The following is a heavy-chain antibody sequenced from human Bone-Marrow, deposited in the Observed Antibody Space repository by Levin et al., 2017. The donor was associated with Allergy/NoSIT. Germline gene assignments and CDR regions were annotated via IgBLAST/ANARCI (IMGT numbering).Heavy chain of an antibody. CDR2: IYYSGST. CDR1: GGSISSGDYY. CDR3: ARGRYDYVWGSYHPRFDY. V-gene: IGHV4-30-4*01. Sequence: SETLSLTCTVSGGSISSGDYYWSWIRQPPGKGLEWIGYIYYSGSTYYNPSLKSRVTISVDTSKNQFSLKLSSVTAADTAVYYCARGRYDYVWGSYHPRFDYWGQGTLVTVSS. D-gene: IGHD3-16*02. J-gene: IGHJ4*02.